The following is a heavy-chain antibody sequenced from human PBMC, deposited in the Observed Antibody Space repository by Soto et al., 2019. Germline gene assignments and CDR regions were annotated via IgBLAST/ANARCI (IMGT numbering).Heavy chain of an antibody. V-gene: IGHV3-7*04. CDR2: IKQDGSEK. J-gene: IGHJ1*01. D-gene: IGHD4-17*01. CDR1: GFTFSSYW. CDR3: ARDPASTTIPSY. Sequence: EVQLVESGGGLVQPGGSLRLSCAASGFTFSSYWMSWVRQAPGKGLEWVANIKQDGSEKYYVDSVKGRFTISRDNAKNSLYLQINRLRAQDMAVYSCARDPASTTIPSYWGQGTLVTVSS.